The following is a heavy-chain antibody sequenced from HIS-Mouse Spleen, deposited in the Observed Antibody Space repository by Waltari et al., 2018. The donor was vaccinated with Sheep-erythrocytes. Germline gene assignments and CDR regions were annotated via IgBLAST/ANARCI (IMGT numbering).Heavy chain of an antibody. CDR1: GGSISSYY. D-gene: IGHD1-26*01. CDR2: FNYSGSP. J-gene: IGHJ3*02. V-gene: IGHV4-59*08. Sequence: QVQLQESGPGLVKPSETLSLTCTVSGGSISSYYWSWIRQPPGKGLEWIGYFNYSGSPNSNPSLKGRGPRPVETSKNQFSLKLSLVTAADTAVYYCARFSRPRFWPVGATAFDIWGQGTMVTVSS. CDR3: ARFSRPRFWPVGATAFDI.